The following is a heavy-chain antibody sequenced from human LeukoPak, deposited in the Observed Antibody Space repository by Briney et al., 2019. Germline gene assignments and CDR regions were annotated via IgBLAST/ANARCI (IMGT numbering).Heavy chain of an antibody. CDR3: ARDESGMVATIGFDY. V-gene: IGHV3-30*01. D-gene: IGHD5-12*01. Sequence: GGSLRLSCAASGFTFSSYAMHWVRQAPGKGLEWVAVISYDGSNKYYADSVKGRFTISRDNSKNTLYLQMNSLRAEDTAVYYCARDESGMVATIGFDYWSQGTLVTVSS. CDR2: ISYDGSNK. CDR1: GFTFSSYA. J-gene: IGHJ4*02.